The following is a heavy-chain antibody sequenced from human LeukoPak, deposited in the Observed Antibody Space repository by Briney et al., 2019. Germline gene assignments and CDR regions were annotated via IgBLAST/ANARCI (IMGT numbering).Heavy chain of an antibody. CDR2: IYPGDSDT. D-gene: IGHD3-10*01. Sequence: GESLKISCKGSGYSFTSYWIGWGRPMPGKGLEWMGIIYPGDSDTRYSPSFQGQVTISADKSISTAYLQWSSLKASDTAMYYCARNPSYGSGLEDAFDIWGQGTMVTVSS. CDR3: ARNPSYGSGLEDAFDI. V-gene: IGHV5-51*01. CDR1: GYSFTSYW. J-gene: IGHJ3*02.